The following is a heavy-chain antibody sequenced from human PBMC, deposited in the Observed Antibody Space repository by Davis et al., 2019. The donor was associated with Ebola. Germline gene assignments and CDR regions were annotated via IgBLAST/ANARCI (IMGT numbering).Heavy chain of an antibody. CDR1: GFTVSSNY. Sequence: PGGSLRLSCAASGFTVSSNYMSWVRQAPGKGLEWVSVIYSGGSTYYADSVKGRFTISRDNSKNTLYLQMNSLRAEDTAVYYCARDNIVVVPAAITYYYYYGMDVWGQGTTVTVSS. V-gene: IGHV3-66*01. CDR3: ARDNIVVVPAAITYYYYYGMDV. J-gene: IGHJ6*02. D-gene: IGHD2-2*01. CDR2: IYSGGST.